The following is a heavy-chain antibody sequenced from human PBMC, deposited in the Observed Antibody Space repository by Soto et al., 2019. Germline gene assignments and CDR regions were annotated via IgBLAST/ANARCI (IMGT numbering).Heavy chain of an antibody. V-gene: IGHV4-59*01. CDR3: ARGPRGYCSNSVCVGWLDP. J-gene: IGHJ5*02. Sequence: SETLSLTCTVSGGSISSYYWSWIRQPPGKGLEWIGYIFYSGSSNYNPSLKSRVTISVDTSKNQFSLKLSSVTAADTAVYYCARGPRGYCSNSVCVGWLDPWGQGTLVTVSS. CDR1: GGSISSYY. CDR2: IFYSGSS. D-gene: IGHD2-8*01.